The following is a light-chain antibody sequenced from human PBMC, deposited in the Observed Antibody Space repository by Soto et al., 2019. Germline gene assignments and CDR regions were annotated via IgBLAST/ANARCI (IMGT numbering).Light chain of an antibody. J-gene: IGKJ4*01. Sequence: DIQLTQSPSFLSASVGDRVTITCRASQGISSSLAWYQQKPGTAPKLLIFVASTLQSGVPLRFSGSGSGTEFTLTISSLQPEDFATYYCQYLNSYPLTFGGGTKVESK. CDR1: QGISSS. CDR2: VAS. CDR3: QYLNSYPLT. V-gene: IGKV1-9*01.